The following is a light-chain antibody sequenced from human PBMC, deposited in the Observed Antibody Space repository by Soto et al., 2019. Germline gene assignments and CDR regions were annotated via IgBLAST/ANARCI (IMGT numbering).Light chain of an antibody. Sequence: QSALTQPASVSGSPGQSITISCTGTSSDVGGYDLVSWYQHHPGKVPKLIIYEATKWPSGVSHRFSGSKSGSTASLTISGLQAEDEADYYGRAFAYSHVVFGGGTKLNVL. V-gene: IGLV2-23*01. CDR3: RAFAYSHVV. CDR1: SSDVGGYDL. J-gene: IGLJ3*02. CDR2: EAT.